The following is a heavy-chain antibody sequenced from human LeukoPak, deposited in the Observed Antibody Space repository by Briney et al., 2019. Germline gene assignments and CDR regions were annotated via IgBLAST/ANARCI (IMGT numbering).Heavy chain of an antibody. CDR2: ISWNSGSI. J-gene: IGHJ4*02. CDR1: GFTFDDYA. V-gene: IGHV3-9*01. Sequence: GGSLRLSCAASGFTFDDYAMHWVRQAQGKGLEWVSGISWNSGSIGYADSVKGRFTISRDNAKNSLYLQMNSLRAEDTALYYCAKDTQMIQLWTFDYWGQGTLVTVSS. D-gene: IGHD5-18*01. CDR3: AKDTQMIQLWTFDY.